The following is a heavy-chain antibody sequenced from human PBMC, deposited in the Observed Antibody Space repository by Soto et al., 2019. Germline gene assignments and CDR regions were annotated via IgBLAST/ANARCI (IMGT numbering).Heavy chain of an antibody. Sequence: EASVKVSCTVSGYTLTELSMHWVRQAPGKGLEWMGGFDPEDGETIYAQKFQGRVTMTEDTSTDTAYMELSSLRSEDTAVYYCATGFCSGGSCPHYGMDVWGQGTTVTVSS. V-gene: IGHV1-24*01. J-gene: IGHJ6*02. CDR3: ATGFCSGGSCPHYGMDV. D-gene: IGHD2-15*01. CDR2: FDPEDGET. CDR1: GYTLTELS.